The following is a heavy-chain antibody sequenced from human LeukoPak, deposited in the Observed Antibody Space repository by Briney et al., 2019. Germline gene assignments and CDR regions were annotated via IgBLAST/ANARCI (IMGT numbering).Heavy chain of an antibody. CDR1: GGSISSSTYH. D-gene: IGHD3-22*01. J-gene: IGHJ4*02. CDR2: IDYSGST. CDR3: ARGTYYDSSAYSGVRLFDY. Sequence: SETLSLTCSVSGGSISSSTYHWGWIRQPPGKGLEWIASIDYSGSTYYNPSLKSRVTISVGTSKNQFSLKLRSVTAADTAVYSCARGTYYDSSAYSGVRLFDYWGQGTLVTVSS. V-gene: IGHV4-39*07.